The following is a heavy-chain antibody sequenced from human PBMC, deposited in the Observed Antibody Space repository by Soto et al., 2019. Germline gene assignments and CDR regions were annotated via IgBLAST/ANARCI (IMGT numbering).Heavy chain of an antibody. V-gene: IGHV3-49*03. D-gene: IGHD3-16*01. CDR2: IRNPTSQETT. CDR3: SGEESPDTAYVPPC. Sequence: PGWSLRLSCTGSGFAFDDLAINLLRQAPGKGPEWVCLIRNPTSQETTEYAAAVKGRFTISRETSTGIAFLQMNSLNIEDSAVDYGSGEESPDTAYVPPCWGQGT. J-gene: IGHJ4*02. CDR1: GFAFDDLA.